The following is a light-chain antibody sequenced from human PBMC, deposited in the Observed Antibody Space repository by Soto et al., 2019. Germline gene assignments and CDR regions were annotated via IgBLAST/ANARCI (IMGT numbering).Light chain of an antibody. J-gene: IGKJ5*01. V-gene: IGKV1-39*01. CDR1: QSISSY. CDR3: QQSYNTPIT. CDR2: AAS. Sequence: DIQMTQSPSSLSASVGDRVTITCRASQSISSYLNWYQQKPGKAPKLLIYAASSLQSGVPSRFGGSGSGTDFTLTISSLQPEDFATYYCQQSYNTPITFGQGTRLEIK.